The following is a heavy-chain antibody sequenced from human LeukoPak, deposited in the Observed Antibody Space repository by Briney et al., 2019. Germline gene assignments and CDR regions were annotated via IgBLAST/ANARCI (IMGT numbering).Heavy chain of an antibody. CDR2: INHSGST. J-gene: IGHJ4*02. Sequence: SETLSLTCAVYGGSFSGYYWSWIRQPPGKGLEWIGEINHSGSTNYNPSLKSRVTMSVDTSKNQFSLKLSSVTAADTAVYYCASRSASSGYLGQFDYWGQGTLVTVSS. CDR1: GGSFSGYY. V-gene: IGHV4-34*01. CDR3: ASRSASSGYLGQFDY. D-gene: IGHD3-22*01.